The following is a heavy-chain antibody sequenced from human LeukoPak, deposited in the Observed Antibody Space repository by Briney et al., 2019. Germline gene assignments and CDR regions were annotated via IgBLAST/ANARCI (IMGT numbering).Heavy chain of an antibody. Sequence: SETLSLTCAVYGGSFSGYYWSWIRQPPEKGLEWIGEIHHSGSTKYNPSLKSRVTISLDTSRNQFSLKLNSVTAADTAVYYCAKSNGYGLIDIWGQGTMVTVSS. D-gene: IGHD3-22*01. CDR1: GGSFSGYY. V-gene: IGHV4-34*01. CDR3: AKSNGYGLIDI. CDR2: IHHSGST. J-gene: IGHJ3*02.